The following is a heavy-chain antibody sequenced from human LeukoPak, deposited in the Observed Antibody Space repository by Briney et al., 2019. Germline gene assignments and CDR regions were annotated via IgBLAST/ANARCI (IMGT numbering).Heavy chain of an antibody. D-gene: IGHD5-18*01. CDR2: IWYDGSNK. CDR1: GFTFSSYG. V-gene: IGHV3-33*01. CDR3: AAVRGYSYGQFDY. J-gene: IGHJ4*02. Sequence: PGGSLRLSCTASGFTFSSYGMHWVRQAPGKGLEWVAVIWYDGSNKYYADSVKGRFTISRDNSKNTLYLQMNSLRAEDTAVYYCAAVRGYSYGQFDYWGQGTLVTVSS.